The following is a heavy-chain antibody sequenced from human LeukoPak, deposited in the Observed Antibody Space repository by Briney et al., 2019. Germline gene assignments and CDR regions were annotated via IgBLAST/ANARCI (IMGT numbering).Heavy chain of an antibody. CDR1: GFTLSSYA. V-gene: IGHV3-23*01. D-gene: IGHD2-2*02. CDR3: AKTYCSSTSCYKEGYYFDY. Sequence: GGSLRLSCAASGFTLSSYAMSWVRQAPGKGLEWVSAISGSGGSTYYADSVKGRFTISRDNSKNTLYLQMNSLRAEDTAVYYCAKTYCSSTSCYKEGYYFDYWGQGTLVTVSS. J-gene: IGHJ4*02. CDR2: ISGSGGST.